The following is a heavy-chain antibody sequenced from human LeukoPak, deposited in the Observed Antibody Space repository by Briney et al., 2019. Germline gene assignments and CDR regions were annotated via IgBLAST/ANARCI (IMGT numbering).Heavy chain of an antibody. CDR2: IRYDGSNK. Sequence: GGSLRLSCAASGFTFSSYGMHWVRQAPGKGLEWVAFIRYDGSNKYYADSVKGRFTISRDNSKNTVYLQMNSLRVEDTAVYYCARELGGSDDYWGQGTLVAVSS. CDR3: ARELGGSDDY. V-gene: IGHV3-30*02. CDR1: GFTFSSYG. J-gene: IGHJ4*02. D-gene: IGHD1-26*01.